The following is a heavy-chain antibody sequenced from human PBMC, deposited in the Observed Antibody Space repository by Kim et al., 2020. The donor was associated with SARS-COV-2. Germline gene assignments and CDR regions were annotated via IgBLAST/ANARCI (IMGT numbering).Heavy chain of an antibody. J-gene: IGHJ4*02. CDR2: GSA. Sequence: GSAYYADSVKGRFTISRDKYKSTLYLQMNSVRAEDTAVYYCAKDHGGGLDDWGQGTLVTVSS. CDR3: AKDHGGGLDD. V-gene: IGHV3-23*01. D-gene: IGHD3-16*01.